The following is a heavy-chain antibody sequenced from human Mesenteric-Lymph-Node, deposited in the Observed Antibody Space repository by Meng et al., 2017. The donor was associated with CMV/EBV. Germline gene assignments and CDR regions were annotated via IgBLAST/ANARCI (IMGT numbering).Heavy chain of an antibody. Sequence: GGSLRLSCAASGFTFSNYWMAWVRQAPGKGLVWVSSISDGGTYIDYADSVKGRFTISRDNAKNSLYLQMNSLRAEDAAVYYCARDVRRGDFDYWGQGTLVTVSS. J-gene: IGHJ4*02. V-gene: IGHV3-21*01. D-gene: IGHD2-8*01. CDR1: GFTFSNYW. CDR2: ISDGGTYI. CDR3: ARDVRRGDFDY.